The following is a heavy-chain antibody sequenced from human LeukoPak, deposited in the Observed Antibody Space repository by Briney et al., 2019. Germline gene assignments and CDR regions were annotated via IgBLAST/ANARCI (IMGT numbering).Heavy chain of an antibody. V-gene: IGHV3-33*01. CDR2: LWYDGVNK. D-gene: IGHD2-21*02. CDR3: ARDLVVVTGTENWFDP. J-gene: IGHJ5*02. Sequence: GGSLRLSCATSGFNLNSYSVQWVRQTPGKGLEWVAVLWYDGVNKFCGESMKGRFTVSRDISKNTVYLEMNNLRVEDTAMYYCARDLVVVTGTENWFDPWGQGTPVIVSS. CDR1: GFNLNSYS.